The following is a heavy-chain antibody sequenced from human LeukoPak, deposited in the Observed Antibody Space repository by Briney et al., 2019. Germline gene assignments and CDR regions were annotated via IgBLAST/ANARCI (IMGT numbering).Heavy chain of an antibody. CDR3: ALRPVAAAGNLNWFDP. V-gene: IGHV4-38-2*02. J-gene: IGHJ5*02. D-gene: IGHD6-13*01. CDR1: GYSISSGYY. CDR2: IYHSGST. Sequence: SETLSLTCTVSGYSISSGYYWGWIRQPPGKGLEWIGSIYHSGSTYYNPSLKSRVTISVDTSKNQFSLKLSSVTAADTAVYYCALRPVAAAGNLNWFDPWGQGTLVTVSS.